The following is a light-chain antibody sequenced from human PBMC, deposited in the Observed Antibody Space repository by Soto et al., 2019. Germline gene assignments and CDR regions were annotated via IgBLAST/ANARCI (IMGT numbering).Light chain of an antibody. CDR1: SSNIGSNP. V-gene: IGLV1-44*01. CDR3: AAWDDSLNALV. J-gene: IGLJ2*01. CDR2: SNN. Sequence: QSVLTQPPSAAGTPGQRVTISCSGSSSNIGSNPVNWYQQLPGTAPKLLIYSNNQRPSGVPDQFSGSKSGTSASLAISVLQSEDESDYYCAAWDDSLNALVFGGGTKLTVL.